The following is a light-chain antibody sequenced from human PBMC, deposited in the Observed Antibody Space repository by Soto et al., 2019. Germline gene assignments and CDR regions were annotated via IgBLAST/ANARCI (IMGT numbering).Light chain of an antibody. Sequence: SYELTQPPSVSVAPGKTARITCGGNNIGIKRVHWYQQKPGRAPVLVIYYDTDRPSGIPERFSGSNSGNTATLTISRVEAGDEADYYCQVWDSSSDHVGFGGGTKLTV. J-gene: IGLJ2*01. CDR2: YDT. CDR3: QVWDSSSDHVG. CDR1: NIGIKR. V-gene: IGLV3-21*04.